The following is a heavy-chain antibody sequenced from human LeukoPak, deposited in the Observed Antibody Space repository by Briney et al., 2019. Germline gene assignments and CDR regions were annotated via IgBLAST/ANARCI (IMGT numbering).Heavy chain of an antibody. V-gene: IGHV1-2*02. CDR1: GYPFTSYG. D-gene: IGHD2-15*01. Sequence: ASVKVSCKASGYPFTSYGISWVRQAPGQGLEWMGWINPKNGGTNYAQKFQGRVTMTRDTSISTAYMELSSLRSDDTAVYYCARGYCSGGSCSSIDYWGQGTLVTVSS. J-gene: IGHJ4*02. CDR2: INPKNGGT. CDR3: ARGYCSGGSCSSIDY.